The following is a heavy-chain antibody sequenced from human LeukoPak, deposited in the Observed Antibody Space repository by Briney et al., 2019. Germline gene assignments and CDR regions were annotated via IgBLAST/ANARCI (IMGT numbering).Heavy chain of an antibody. CDR2: TNTDGSIT. CDR3: ARHDYHSNSDAFDV. D-gene: IGHD4-23*01. V-gene: IGHV3-74*01. J-gene: IGHJ3*01. CDR1: GSSFSTYW. Sequence: GGSLRLSCAASGSSFSTYWMHWVRQVPGTGLVWVSRTNTDGSITDYADSVKGRFTISRDNAKDTLYLQMNSLRPEDTAVYYCARHDYHSNSDAFDVWGQGTMVTVSS.